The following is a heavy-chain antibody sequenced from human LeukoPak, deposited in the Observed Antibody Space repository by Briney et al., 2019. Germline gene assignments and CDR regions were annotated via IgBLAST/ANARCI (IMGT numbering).Heavy chain of an antibody. CDR3: AREVVGATSAFDI. J-gene: IGHJ3*02. CDR1: GYTFTNYY. Sequence: GASVKVSCKASGYTFTNYYIHWVRQAPGQGLEWVGWINPNSGGTNYAQKFQGRVTMTRDTSISTAYMELSRLRSDDTAVYYCAREVVGATSAFDIWGQGTMVTVSS. D-gene: IGHD1-26*01. CDR2: INPNSGGT. V-gene: IGHV1-2*02.